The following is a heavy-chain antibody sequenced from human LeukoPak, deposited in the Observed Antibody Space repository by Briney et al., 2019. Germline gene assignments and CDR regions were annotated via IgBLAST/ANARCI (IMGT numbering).Heavy chain of an antibody. CDR3: ARTAYCGGDCYSHYFDY. J-gene: IGHJ4*02. CDR2: TSYDGSDK. CDR1: EFTFRTYT. V-gene: IGHV3-30-3*01. D-gene: IGHD2-21*02. Sequence: PGGSLRLSCAASEFTFRTYTMHWVRQAPGSGLEWVALTSYDGSDKYYADSVKGRFTISRDNSKNTLYLQMNSLRAEDTAVYYCARTAYCGGDCYSHYFDYWGQGTLVTVSS.